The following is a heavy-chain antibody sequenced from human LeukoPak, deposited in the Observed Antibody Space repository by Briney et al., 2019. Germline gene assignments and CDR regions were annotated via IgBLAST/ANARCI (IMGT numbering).Heavy chain of an antibody. D-gene: IGHD6-13*01. CDR1: GFAFTNYA. Sequence: GGSLRLSCAASGFAFTNYAMTWVRRAPGKGLEWVSAISGNGGSTYYADSVKGRFTISRDNSKNTLSLQMNSLRAEDTAVYYCARGIAAADPPVGWGQGTLVTVSS. CDR3: ARGIAAADPPVG. V-gene: IGHV3-23*01. CDR2: ISGNGGST. J-gene: IGHJ4*02.